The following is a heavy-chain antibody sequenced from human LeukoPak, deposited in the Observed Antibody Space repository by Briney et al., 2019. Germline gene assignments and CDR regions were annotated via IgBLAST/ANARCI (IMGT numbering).Heavy chain of an antibody. D-gene: IGHD3-22*01. V-gene: IGHV3-48*02. CDR1: GFTFSSYS. Sequence: GGSLRLSCAASGFTFSSYSMNWVRQAPGKGLEWVSYISSSSSTIYYADSVKGRFTISRGNAKNSLYLQMNSLRDEDTAVYYCARDLNIYGSSGYPRVWGQGTTVTVSS. CDR3: ARDLNIYGSSGYPRV. J-gene: IGHJ6*02. CDR2: ISSSSSTI.